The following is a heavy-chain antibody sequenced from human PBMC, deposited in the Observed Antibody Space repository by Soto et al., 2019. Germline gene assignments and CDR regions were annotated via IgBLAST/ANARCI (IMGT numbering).Heavy chain of an antibody. Sequence: GGSLRLSCAASGFTVSSNYMSWVRQAPGKGLEWVSVIYSGGSTYYADSVKGRFTISRDNSKNTLYLQMNSLRAEDTAVYYCAREYYYDSSGYYYWGQGTLVTVSS. D-gene: IGHD3-22*01. CDR2: IYSGGST. CDR3: AREYYYDSSGYYY. V-gene: IGHV3-53*01. CDR1: GFTVSSNY. J-gene: IGHJ4*02.